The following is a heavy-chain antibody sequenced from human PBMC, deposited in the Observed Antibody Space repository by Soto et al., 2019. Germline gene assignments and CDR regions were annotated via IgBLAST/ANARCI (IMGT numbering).Heavy chain of an antibody. Sequence: QVQLQESGPGLVKPSETLSLTCTVSGGSISYYYWSWIRQPPGKGLEWIGLIYYSGSTNYNPSLKSRVSISLDTSKNQFSLKLNSVTAADTAVYYCATTYYYDGSGLHAFDIWGQGTMVTVSS. D-gene: IGHD3-22*01. V-gene: IGHV4-59*08. CDR1: GGSISYYY. CDR2: IYYSGST. CDR3: ATTYYYDGSGLHAFDI. J-gene: IGHJ3*02.